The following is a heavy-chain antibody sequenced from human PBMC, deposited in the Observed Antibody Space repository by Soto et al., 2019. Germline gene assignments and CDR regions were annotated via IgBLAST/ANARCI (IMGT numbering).Heavy chain of an antibody. V-gene: IGHV1-69*13. D-gene: IGHD3-16*01. Sequence: SVKVSCKASGGTFSSYAISWARQAPGQGLEWMGGIIPIFGTANYAQKFQGRVTITADESTSTAYMELSSLRSEDTAVYYCAGTDLGYYYYYYGMDVWGQGTTVTVSS. CDR2: IIPIFGTA. J-gene: IGHJ6*02. CDR1: GGTFSSYA. CDR3: AGTDLGYYYYYYGMDV.